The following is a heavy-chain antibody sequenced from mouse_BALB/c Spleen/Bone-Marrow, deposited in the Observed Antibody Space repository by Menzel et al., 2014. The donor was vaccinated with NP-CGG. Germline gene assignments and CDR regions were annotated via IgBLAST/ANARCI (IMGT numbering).Heavy chain of an antibody. D-gene: IGHD4-1*01. Sequence: EVKLVESGTDLVKPGASVELSCTASGFNIKDTYMHWVKQRPEQGLDWIGRIDPASSNIQYDPKFQGRAAITADTSSNTAYLQLSSLTSEDTAVYYCASLTGTFDYWGQGTPLTVSS. CDR3: ASLTGTFDY. V-gene: IGHV14-3*02. CDR1: GFNIKDTY. J-gene: IGHJ2*01. CDR2: IDPASSNI.